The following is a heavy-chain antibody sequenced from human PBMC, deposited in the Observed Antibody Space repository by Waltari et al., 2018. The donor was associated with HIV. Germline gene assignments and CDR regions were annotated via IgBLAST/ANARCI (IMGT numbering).Heavy chain of an antibody. CDR3: ARRQQLTD. D-gene: IGHD6-13*01. V-gene: IGHV3-7*01. CDR1: GFTFSSSW. J-gene: IGHJ4*02. Sequence: EVRLVESGGGLVQPGGSLRLSCAASGFTFSSSWMTWVRQAPGKGVEWVANKKEDGMEIHYVDSVKCRFTISRDNAKNSLYLQMNSLRAEDTAVYYCARRQQLTDWGQGTLVTVSS. CDR2: KKEDGMEI.